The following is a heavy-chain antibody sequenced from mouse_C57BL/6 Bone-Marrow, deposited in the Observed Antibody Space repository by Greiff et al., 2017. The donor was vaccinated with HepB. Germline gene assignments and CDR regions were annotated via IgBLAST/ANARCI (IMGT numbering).Heavy chain of an antibody. V-gene: IGHV1-75*01. Sequence: QVQLQQSGPELVKPGASVKISCKASGYTFTDYYINWVKQRPGQGLEWIGWIFPGSGSTYYNEKFKGKATLTVDTSSSTAYMLLSSLTSEDSAVYFCARYGRLLLRLYYFDYWGQGTTLTVSS. CDR2: IFPGSGST. CDR3: ARYGRLLLRLYYFDY. CDR1: GYTFTDYY. D-gene: IGHD1-1*01. J-gene: IGHJ2*01.